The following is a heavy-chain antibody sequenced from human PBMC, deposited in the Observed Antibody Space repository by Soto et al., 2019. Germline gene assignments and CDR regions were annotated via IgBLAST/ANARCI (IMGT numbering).Heavy chain of an antibody. J-gene: IGHJ4*02. CDR3: ARGDYGWGVIAYLDY. Sequence: QVQLVQSGAEVKKPGASVKVSCKASGYTFTGYYMHWVRPAPGQGLAWMGWINPNSGGTNDAQTFQGWVPMTRDTSISTADMELSRLRSDDTAGYYCARGDYGWGVIAYLDYWGQGTLGTVSS. V-gene: IGHV1-2*04. CDR1: GYTFTGYY. CDR2: INPNSGGT. D-gene: IGHD3-16*01.